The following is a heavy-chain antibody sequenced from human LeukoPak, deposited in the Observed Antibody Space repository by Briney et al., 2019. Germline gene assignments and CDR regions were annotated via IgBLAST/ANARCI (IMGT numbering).Heavy chain of an antibody. CDR3: ARIGYDRPDVDD. V-gene: IGHV6-1*01. J-gene: IGHJ4*02. Sequence: SQTLSLTCAISGVSVSSNTDVWNWLRQSPSRGLEWLGRTYYRSKWYTEYAVSVRSRITINPDTSKNQFSLQLNSVTPEDTAVYYCARIGYDRPDVDDWGQGTLVTTSS. D-gene: IGHD5-12*01. CDR1: GVSVSSNTDV. CDR2: TYYRSKWYT.